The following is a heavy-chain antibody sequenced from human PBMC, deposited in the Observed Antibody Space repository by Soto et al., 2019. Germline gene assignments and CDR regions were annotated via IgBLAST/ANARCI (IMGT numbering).Heavy chain of an antibody. J-gene: IGHJ6*02. D-gene: IGHD3-3*02. Sequence: QVQLMQSGAEVKKPGSSVKVSCKASGGTFSTSAISWVRQAPGEGLEWVGGIMPVFATPDYAPKFQGRVTISADESTTTASLELTSLTTDDTAVYYCSRDKDRQQLGGNYYYILDVWGQGTAITVSS. CDR2: IMPVFATP. CDR1: GGTFSTSA. V-gene: IGHV1-69*12. CDR3: SRDKDRQQLGGNYYYILDV.